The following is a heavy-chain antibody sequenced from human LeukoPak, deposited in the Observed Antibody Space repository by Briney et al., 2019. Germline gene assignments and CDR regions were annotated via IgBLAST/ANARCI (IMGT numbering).Heavy chain of an antibody. V-gene: IGHV4-34*01. D-gene: IGHD4-17*01. CDR1: GGSIGSYY. CDR2: INHSGST. CDR3: ARGLKWDYVETRLWNY. J-gene: IGHJ4*02. Sequence: SETLSLTCTVSGGSIGSYYWSWIRQPPGKGLEWIGEINHSGSTNYNPSLKSRVTISADTSKNQFSLRLSSVTAADTAVYYCARGLKWDYVETRLWNYWGQGTLVTVSS.